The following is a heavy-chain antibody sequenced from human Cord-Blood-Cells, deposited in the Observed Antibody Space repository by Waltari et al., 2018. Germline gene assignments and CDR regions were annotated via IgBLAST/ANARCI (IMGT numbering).Heavy chain of an antibody. V-gene: IGHV1-18*01. D-gene: IGHD1-26*01. CDR2: ISAYNGKT. CDR3: ARVSVGGYGDFDY. J-gene: IGHJ4*02. Sequence: QVQLVQSGAEVKKPGASVKVSCKASGYTFTSYGISWVRPAPGQGLEGMGWISAYNGKTNQAKKLQGRGTITTDTSTSTGYMELRSLRSDDTAVYYCARVSVGGYGDFDYWGQGTLVTVSS. CDR1: GYTFTSYG.